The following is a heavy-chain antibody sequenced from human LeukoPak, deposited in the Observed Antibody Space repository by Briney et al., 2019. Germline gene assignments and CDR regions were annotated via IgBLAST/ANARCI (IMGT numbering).Heavy chain of an antibody. CDR1: GGSISNYY. CDR3: ARHPSYRGGFDY. J-gene: IGHJ4*02. D-gene: IGHD3-16*01. V-gene: IGHV4-59*08. CDR2: IYYSGTT. Sequence: SETLSLTFTVSGGSISNYYWSWIRQPPGKGLEWIGYIYYSGTTSYNPSLKSRVTISLDTSKNQFSPKLSSVTAVDTAVYYCARHPSYRGGFDYWGQGTLVTVSS.